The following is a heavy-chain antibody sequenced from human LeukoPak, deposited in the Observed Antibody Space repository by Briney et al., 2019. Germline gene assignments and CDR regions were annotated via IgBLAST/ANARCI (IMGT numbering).Heavy chain of an antibody. CDR1: GGSISSGGYS. CDR3: ARLGWFGEFGY. V-gene: IGHV4-30-2*01. D-gene: IGHD3-10*01. CDR2: IYHSGST. Sequence: SQTLSLTCAVSGGSISSGGYSWSWIRQPPGKGLEWIGYIYHSGSTYYNPPLKSRVTISVDRSKNQFSLKLSSVTAADTAVYYCARLGWFGEFGYWGQGALVTVSS. J-gene: IGHJ4*02.